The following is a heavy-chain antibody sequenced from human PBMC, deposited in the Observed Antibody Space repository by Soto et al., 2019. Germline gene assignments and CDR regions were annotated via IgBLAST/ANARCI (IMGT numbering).Heavy chain of an antibody. CDR1: GGSISSTNW. J-gene: IGHJ3*02. CDR3: ARYFDWPSGFDI. D-gene: IGHD3-9*01. V-gene: IGHV4-4*02. Sequence: SETLSLTCAVSGGSISSTNWWSSVRQPPGKGLEWIGEIFHSGSTNYNPSLQSRVTMSVDKSKNQFSLKLSSVTAADTAVYYCARYFDWPSGFDIWGQGTMVT. CDR2: IFHSGST.